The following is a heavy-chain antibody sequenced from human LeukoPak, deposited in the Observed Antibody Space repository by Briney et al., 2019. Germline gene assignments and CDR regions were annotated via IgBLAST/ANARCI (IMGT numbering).Heavy chain of an antibody. CDR3: ARVQAVGVPVAIDAYYDYGMDA. D-gene: IGHD2-2*02. V-gene: IGHV1-69*04. J-gene: IGHJ6*02. CDR2: IIPILGIA. Sequence: SVKVSCKASGGTFTRYAMSWVRQAPGQGLEWMGRIIPILGIAHYAQKFQGRLTITADKSSSTAYMELSSLRSEDTAVYYCARVQAVGVPVAIDAYYDYGMDAWGQGTTVTVSS. CDR1: GGTFTRYA.